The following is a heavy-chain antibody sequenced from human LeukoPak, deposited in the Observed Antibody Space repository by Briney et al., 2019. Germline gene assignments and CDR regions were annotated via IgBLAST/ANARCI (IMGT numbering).Heavy chain of an antibody. CDR2: ISAYNGNT. CDR3: ANDGYDYVWGSYRYTPLDY. J-gene: IGHJ4*02. CDR1: GYTFTSYG. V-gene: IGHV1-18*01. D-gene: IGHD3-16*02. Sequence: GASVKVSCKASGYTFTSYGISWVRQAPGQGLEWMGWISAYNGNTNYAQKLQGRVTMTTDTSTSTAYMELRSLRSDDTAVYYCANDGYDYVWGSYRYTPLDYWGQGTLVTVSS.